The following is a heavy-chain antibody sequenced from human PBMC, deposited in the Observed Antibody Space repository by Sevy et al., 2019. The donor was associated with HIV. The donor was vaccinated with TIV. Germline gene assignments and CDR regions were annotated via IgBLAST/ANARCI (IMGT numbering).Heavy chain of an antibody. CDR2: ISPDSGGA. CDR3: VRVYRGSYYFDY. CDR1: GYSFIVYY. D-gene: IGHD1-26*01. Sequence: ASVKVSCKASGYSFIVYYIHWVRQAPGQGLEWMGWISPDSGGAKYARRFQGRVTMTRDTSISTTYMELRGLRSDDTAIYYCVRVYRGSYYFDYWGQGTLVTVSS. J-gene: IGHJ4*02. V-gene: IGHV1-2*02.